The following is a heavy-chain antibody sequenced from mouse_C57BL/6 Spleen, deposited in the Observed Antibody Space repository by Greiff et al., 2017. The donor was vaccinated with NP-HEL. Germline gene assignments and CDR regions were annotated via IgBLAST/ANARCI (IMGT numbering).Heavy chain of an antibody. CDR3: ATTVGDWYFDV. CDR1: GYTFTSYT. CDR2: INPSSGYT. J-gene: IGHJ1*03. D-gene: IGHD1-1*01. V-gene: IGHV1-4*01. Sequence: LEESGAELARPGASVKMSCKASGYTFTSYTMHWVKQRPGQGLEWIGYINPSSGYTKYNQKFKDKATLTADKSSSTAYMQLSSLTSEDSAVYYCATTVGDWYFDVWGTGTTVTVSS.